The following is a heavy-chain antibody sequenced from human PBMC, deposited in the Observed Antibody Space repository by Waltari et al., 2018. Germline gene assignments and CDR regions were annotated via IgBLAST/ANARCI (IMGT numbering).Heavy chain of an antibody. CDR3: AKSPPEVNDFWSGYYTYYFDY. Sequence: EVQLVESGGGLVQPGGSLRLSCAASGFTFSSYAMSWVRQAPGKGLEWVSAISGSGGSTYYADSVKGRFTISRDNSKNTLYLQMNSLRAEDTAVYYCAKSPPEVNDFWSGYYTYYFDYWGQGTLVTVSS. D-gene: IGHD3-3*01. CDR1: GFTFSSYA. CDR2: ISGSGGST. J-gene: IGHJ4*02. V-gene: IGHV3-23*04.